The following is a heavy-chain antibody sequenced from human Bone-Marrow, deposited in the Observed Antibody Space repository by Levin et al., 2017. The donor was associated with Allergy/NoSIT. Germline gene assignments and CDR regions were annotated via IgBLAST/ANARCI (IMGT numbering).Heavy chain of an antibody. Sequence: GGSLRLSCAASGFTFDDYVMHWVRQAPGKGLEWVSGISWNTGSIGYADSVKGRFTISRDNAKNSLYLQMNSLRAEDTALYYCAKALVGYDNSGFYYGFDYWGQGTLVTVSS. D-gene: IGHD3-22*01. V-gene: IGHV3-9*01. CDR2: ISWNTGSI. CDR1: GFTFDDYV. J-gene: IGHJ4*02. CDR3: AKALVGYDNSGFYYGFDY.